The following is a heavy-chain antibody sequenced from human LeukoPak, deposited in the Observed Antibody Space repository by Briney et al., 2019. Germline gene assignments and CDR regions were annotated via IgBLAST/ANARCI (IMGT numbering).Heavy chain of an antibody. CDR2: IYHSGST. D-gene: IGHD3-10*01. J-gene: IGHJ3*02. Sequence: PSETLSLTCTVSGGSISTYYWSWIRQPPGKGLEWVGYIYHSGSTNYNPSLKSRVTISVDTSKNHFSLKLSSVTAADTAVYYCARRLIPPLGSGSYYNRRYAFDIWGQGTMVTVSS. CDR1: GGSISTYY. V-gene: IGHV4-59*12. CDR3: ARRLIPPLGSGSYYNRRYAFDI.